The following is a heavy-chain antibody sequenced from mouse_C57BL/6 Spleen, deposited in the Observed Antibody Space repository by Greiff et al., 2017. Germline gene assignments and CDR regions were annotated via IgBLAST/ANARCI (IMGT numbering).Heavy chain of an antibody. CDR1: GYTFTSYW. J-gene: IGHJ2*01. D-gene: IGHD1-1*01. CDR3: AREGGSSYGFDY. Sequence: VQLQQPGAELVKPGASVKLSCKASGYTFTSYWMHWVKQRPGQGLEWIGMIHPNSGRTNYNEKFKSKATLTVDKSSSTAYMQLSSLTSEDSAVYYCAREGGSSYGFDYWGQGTTLTVSS. CDR2: IHPNSGRT. V-gene: IGHV1-64*01.